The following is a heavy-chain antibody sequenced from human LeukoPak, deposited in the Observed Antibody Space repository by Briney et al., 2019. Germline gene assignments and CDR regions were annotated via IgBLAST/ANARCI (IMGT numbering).Heavy chain of an antibody. D-gene: IGHD3-22*01. Sequence: GGSLRLSCAASGFTFSSYAMNWVRQAPVKGLEWVSGISGSGRDTYYADTVKGRFTISRDNSKNTLYLQMNSLRADDTAVYYCATNYYDSSGYFPDFDYWGQGALVSVSS. CDR2: ISGSGRDT. CDR1: GFTFSSYA. V-gene: IGHV3-23*01. J-gene: IGHJ4*02. CDR3: ATNYYDSSGYFPDFDY.